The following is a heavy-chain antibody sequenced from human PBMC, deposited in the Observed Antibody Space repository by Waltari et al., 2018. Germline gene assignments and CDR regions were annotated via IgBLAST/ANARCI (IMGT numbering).Heavy chain of an antibody. Sequence: QVQLQESGPGLVKPSETLSLTCTVSGGSISSHYWSWIRQPPGKGLEWIGYIYYSGSTNYNPSLKSRVTISVDTSKNQFSLKLSSVTAADTAVYYCPRVAAAGIIDYWGQGTLVTVSS. CDR2: IYYSGST. V-gene: IGHV4-59*11. J-gene: IGHJ4*02. CDR3: PRVAAAGIIDY. D-gene: IGHD6-13*01. CDR1: GGSISSHY.